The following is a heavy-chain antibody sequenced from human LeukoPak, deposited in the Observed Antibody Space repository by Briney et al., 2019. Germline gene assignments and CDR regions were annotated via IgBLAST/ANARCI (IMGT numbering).Heavy chain of an antibody. CDR1: GGSISSSSYY. J-gene: IGHJ3*02. CDR2: IYYSGST. CDR3: GRVHTSGWSSWVDAFDI. V-gene: IGHV4-39*07. D-gene: IGHD6-19*01. Sequence: SETLSLTCTVSGGSISSSSYYWGWIRQPPGKGLEWIGSIYYSGSTYYNPSLKSRVTISVDTSKNQFSLKLSSVTAADTAVYYCGRVHTSGWSSWVDAFDIWGQGTLVTVSS.